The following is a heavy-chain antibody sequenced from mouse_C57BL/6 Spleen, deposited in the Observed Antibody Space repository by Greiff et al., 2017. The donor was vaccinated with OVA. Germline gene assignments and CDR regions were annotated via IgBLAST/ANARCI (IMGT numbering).Heavy chain of an antibody. Sequence: EVQRVESGGGLAQPGGSLSLSCAASGFTFTDYYMSWVRQPPGKALEWLGFIRNKGNGYSTEYSVSVKGRFTISRDNSQSILYIQMNALSAEDSATYYCARGSYDYWGQGTTLTVSS. CDR3: ARGSYDY. CDR1: GFTFTDYY. D-gene: IGHD1-1*01. V-gene: IGHV7-3*01. CDR2: IRNKGNGYST. J-gene: IGHJ2*01.